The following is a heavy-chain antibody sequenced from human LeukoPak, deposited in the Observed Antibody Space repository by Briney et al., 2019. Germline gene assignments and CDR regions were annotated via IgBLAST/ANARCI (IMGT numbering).Heavy chain of an antibody. CDR2: ISEYNGNT. D-gene: IGHD3-9*01. CDR3: ARSLTGYYSPNWFDP. CDR1: GYTFTSYG. J-gene: IGHJ5*02. V-gene: IGHV1-18*01. Sequence: ASVKVSCKASGYTFTSYGITWVRQAPGQGLEWMGWISEYNGNTNYAQKLQGRVTMTTDTSTSTAYMELRSLRSDDTAVYYCARSLTGYYSPNWFDPWGQGTLVTVSS.